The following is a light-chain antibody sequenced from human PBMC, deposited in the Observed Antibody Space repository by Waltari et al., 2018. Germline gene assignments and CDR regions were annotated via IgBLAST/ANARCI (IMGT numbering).Light chain of an antibody. Sequence: QSALTQPASASGSPGQSITISCTGPSSDGGGYNSVSWYQQYPGKAPQLMIYEVSYRPSGISNLFSGSKSGNTATLTISGLQAEDEADYYCSSYTSTKTGVFGTGTKVTVL. V-gene: IGLV2-14*01. J-gene: IGLJ1*01. CDR1: SSDGGGYNS. CDR2: EVS. CDR3: SSYTSTKTGV.